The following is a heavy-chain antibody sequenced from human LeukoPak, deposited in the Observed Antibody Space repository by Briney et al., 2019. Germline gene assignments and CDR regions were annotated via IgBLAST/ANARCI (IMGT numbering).Heavy chain of an antibody. CDR1: GFTFSSYS. CDR3: ARALYSSSWYPSFDY. CDR2: ISSGSSYI. D-gene: IGHD6-13*01. J-gene: IGHJ4*02. V-gene: IGHV3-21*01. Sequence: PGGSLRLSCAASGFTFSSYSMNWVRQAPGKGLEWVSSISSGSSYIYYADSVRGRFTISRDNAKNSLYLQMNSLRTEDTAVYYCARALYSSSWYPSFDYWGQGTLVTVSS.